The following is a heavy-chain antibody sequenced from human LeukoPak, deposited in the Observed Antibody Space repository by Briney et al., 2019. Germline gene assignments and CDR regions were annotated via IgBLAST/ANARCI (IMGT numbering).Heavy chain of an antibody. Sequence: GGSLRLSCAASGFTFSSYAMHWVRQAPGKGLEWVAVISYDGSNKYYADSVKGRFTISRDNSKNTLYLQMNSLRAEDTAVYYCARDLPALGSYGMDVWGQGTTVTVSS. CDR1: GFTFSSYA. J-gene: IGHJ6*02. D-gene: IGHD1-14*01. V-gene: IGHV3-30-3*01. CDR2: ISYDGSNK. CDR3: ARDLPALGSYGMDV.